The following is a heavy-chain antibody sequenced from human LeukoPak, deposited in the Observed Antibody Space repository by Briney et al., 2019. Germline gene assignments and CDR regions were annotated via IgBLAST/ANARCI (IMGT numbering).Heavy chain of an antibody. CDR2: IKEDGSEK. CDR3: ARDLDYGGNSGSLDY. CDR1: GFTFSRYW. V-gene: IGHV3-7*01. D-gene: IGHD4-23*01. Sequence: GGSLRLSCAASGFTFSRYWMSWVRQAPGKGLEWVAKIKEDGSEKYHVDSVKGRVTISRDNAKNSLYLQMNSLRAEDTAVYYCARDLDYGGNSGSLDYWGQGTLVTVSS. J-gene: IGHJ4*02.